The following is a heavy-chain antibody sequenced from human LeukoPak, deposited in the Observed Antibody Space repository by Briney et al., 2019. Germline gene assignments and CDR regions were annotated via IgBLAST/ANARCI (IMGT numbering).Heavy chain of an antibody. D-gene: IGHD5-18*01. CDR2: INYWGHT. Sequence: SETLSLTCTVSGGSISGSNYHLGWIRPPPGKGLEWIGSINYWGHTYYNPSLESRVTISVDTSKNQFSLKVSSVTAADTALYYCAPTYSYTGGGYDYWGQGTLVTVSS. J-gene: IGHJ4*02. V-gene: IGHV4-39*01. CDR3: APTYSYTGGGYDY. CDR1: GGSISGSNYH.